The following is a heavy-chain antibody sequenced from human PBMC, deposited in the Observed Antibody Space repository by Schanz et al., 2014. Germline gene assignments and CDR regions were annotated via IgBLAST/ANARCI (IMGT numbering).Heavy chain of an antibody. CDR1: GFTFDKYA. Sequence: EVQLVESGGGLVQPGKSLRLSCAASGFTFDKYAMHWVRQAPGKGLEWVSVISWNSGTIGYADSVKGRFTISRDNAKNTLYLKMNSLKTEDTAVYYCTADLWFGAVWGVWWGQGTLVTVSS. D-gene: IGHD3-10*01. CDR3: TADLWFGAVWGVW. V-gene: IGHV3-9*01. CDR2: ISWNSGTI. J-gene: IGHJ4*02.